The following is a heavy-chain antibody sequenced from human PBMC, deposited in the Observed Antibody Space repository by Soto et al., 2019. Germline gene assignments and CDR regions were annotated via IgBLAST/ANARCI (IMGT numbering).Heavy chain of an antibody. Sequence: SETLSLTCAVYGGSFSGYYWSWIRQPPGKGLEWIGEINHSGSTNYNPSLKSRVTISVDTSKNQFSLKLSSVTAADTAVYYCARERSSSSEGGWFDPWGQGTLVTVSS. D-gene: IGHD6-6*01. V-gene: IGHV4-34*01. CDR1: GGSFSGYY. CDR3: ARERSSSSEGGWFDP. CDR2: INHSGST. J-gene: IGHJ5*02.